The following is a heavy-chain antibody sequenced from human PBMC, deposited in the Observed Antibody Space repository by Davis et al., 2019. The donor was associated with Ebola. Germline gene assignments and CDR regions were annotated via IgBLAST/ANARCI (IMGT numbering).Heavy chain of an antibody. D-gene: IGHD2-8*02. V-gene: IGHV5-51*01. J-gene: IGHJ3*02. CDR1: GYPFPNYW. CDR2: IYTGDSDT. Sequence: GGSLRLSCEGSGYPFPNYWIAWMRQRPGKGLEWMGIIYTGDSDTRYSPSFRGQVTISADKSTKTAFLVWTGLKASDTAMYYCASLRRTITGMDDAFDIWGQGTMVTVSS. CDR3: ASLRRTITGMDDAFDI.